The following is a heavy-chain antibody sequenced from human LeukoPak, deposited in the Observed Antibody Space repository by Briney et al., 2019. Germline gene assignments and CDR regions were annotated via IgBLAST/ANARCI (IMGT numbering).Heavy chain of an antibody. CDR1: GGSISSSSYY. D-gene: IGHD4-11*01. Sequence: SETLSLTCTVSGGSISSSSYYWGWIRQPPGKGLEWIGSISYSGSTNYNPSLKSRVTISVDTSKNQFSLKLSSVTAADTAVYYCASTIRYSNYIGEFDYWGQGTLVTVSS. J-gene: IGHJ4*02. CDR3: ASTIRYSNYIGEFDY. CDR2: ISYSGST. V-gene: IGHV4-39*07.